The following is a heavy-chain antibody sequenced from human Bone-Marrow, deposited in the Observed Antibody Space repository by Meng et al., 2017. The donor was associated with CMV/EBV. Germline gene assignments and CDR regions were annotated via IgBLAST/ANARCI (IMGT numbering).Heavy chain of an antibody. V-gene: IGHV3-11*01. D-gene: IGHD2-2*01. J-gene: IGHJ6*02. CDR2: ISGSGSTI. Sequence: GGPLRSSCAPSGFTFSDHYMSWIRQAPGKGLEWLSYISGSGSTIYYADSVKGRFTISRDNAKNSLSLQMNSLIAEDTAVYYCARRESYQQGYGMDVWGQGTTVTVSS. CDR1: GFTFSDHY. CDR3: ARRESYQQGYGMDV.